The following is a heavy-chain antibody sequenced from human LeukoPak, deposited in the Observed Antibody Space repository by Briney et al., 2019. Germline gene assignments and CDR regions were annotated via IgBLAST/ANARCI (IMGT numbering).Heavy chain of an antibody. CDR3: ARDIVSSGLRLGDAFDI. CDR2: ISSSSSTI. Sequence: GGSLRLSCAASGFTFSSYSMNWVRQAPGKGLEWVSYISSSSSTIYYADSAKGRFTISRDNAKNSLYLQMNSLRAEDTAVYYCARDIVSSGLRLGDAFDIWGQGTMVTVSS. V-gene: IGHV3-48*01. D-gene: IGHD3-22*01. J-gene: IGHJ3*02. CDR1: GFTFSSYS.